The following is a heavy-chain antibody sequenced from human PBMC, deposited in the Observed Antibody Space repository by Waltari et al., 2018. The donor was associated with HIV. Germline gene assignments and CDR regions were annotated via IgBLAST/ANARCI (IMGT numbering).Heavy chain of an antibody. J-gene: IGHJ5*02. CDR3: ARQAYYYGSGSANWFDP. V-gene: IGHV4-39*01. D-gene: IGHD3-10*01. Sequence: QLQLQESGPGLVKPSETLSPICSISGGSINSTSYYWGWIRQPPGKGLEWIGSMFYSGRTYYNPSLKSRVTISVDTSKNQFSLKLSSVTAADTALYYCARQAYYYGSGSANWFDPWGQGTLVTVSS. CDR2: MFYSGRT. CDR1: GGSINSTSYY.